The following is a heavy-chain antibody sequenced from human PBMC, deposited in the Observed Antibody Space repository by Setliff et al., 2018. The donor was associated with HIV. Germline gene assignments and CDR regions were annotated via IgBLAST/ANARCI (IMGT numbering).Heavy chain of an antibody. Sequence: PSETLSLTCTVSGGSISSYYWSWIRQPPGKGLEWIGYIYTSGSTNYNPSLKSRVTISVDTSKNQFSLKLSSVTAADTAVYYCARYPPYSSGWYDPHDAFDIWGQGTMVTVSS. V-gene: IGHV4-4*09. D-gene: IGHD6-19*01. CDR3: ARYPPYSSGWYDPHDAFDI. CDR2: IYTSGST. CDR1: GGSISSYY. J-gene: IGHJ3*02.